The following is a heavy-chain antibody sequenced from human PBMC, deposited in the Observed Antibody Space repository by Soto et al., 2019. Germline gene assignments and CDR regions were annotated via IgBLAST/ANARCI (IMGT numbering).Heavy chain of an antibody. CDR3: AREYFIVVVTAAIDYYYGMDV. D-gene: IGHD2-2*01. Sequence: SVNVSCKASGGTFSGYAISWVRQAPGQGLEWMGGIIPIFGTANYAQKFQGRVTITADESTSTAYMELSSLRSEDTAVYYCAREYFIVVVTAAIDYYYGMDVWGQRTTVTVSS. J-gene: IGHJ6*02. CDR1: GGTFSGYA. CDR2: IIPIFGTA. V-gene: IGHV1-69*01.